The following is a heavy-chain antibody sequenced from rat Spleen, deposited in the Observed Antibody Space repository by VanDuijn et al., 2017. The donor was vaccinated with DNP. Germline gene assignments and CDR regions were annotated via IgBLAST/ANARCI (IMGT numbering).Heavy chain of an antibody. V-gene: IGHV5-31*01. CDR3: ARHQSTPYFDY. CDR1: GFTFNSYW. D-gene: IGHD1-10*01. J-gene: IGHJ2*01. Sequence: EVQLVESGGDLVQPGRSLKLSCVASGFTFNSYWMTWIRQVPGKGLEWVASLTSSGGTTYSPDSVKGRFTISRDNAKNTLYLKMNSLTSEDTATYYCARHQSTPYFDYWGQGVMVTVSS. CDR2: LTSSGGTT.